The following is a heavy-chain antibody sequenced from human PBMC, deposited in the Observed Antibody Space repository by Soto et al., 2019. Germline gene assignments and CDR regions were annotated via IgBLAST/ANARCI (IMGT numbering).Heavy chain of an antibody. J-gene: IGHJ5*02. Sequence: LRLSCAGPGFAFSTLDIHWVRQGPGQGLEWVSGIGTLRDTFYAASVQGRFTISRQNAKNSVYLQMNSLRAGDTAFYYCARWPSFSSDWPPPRMFHPRGQATLVTVS. D-gene: IGHD3-3*02. CDR2: IGTLRDT. CDR3: ARWPSFSSDWPPPRMFHP. V-gene: IGHV3-13*01. CDR1: GFAFSTLD.